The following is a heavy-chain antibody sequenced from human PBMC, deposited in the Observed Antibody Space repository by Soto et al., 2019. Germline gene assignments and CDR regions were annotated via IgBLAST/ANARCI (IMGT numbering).Heavy chain of an antibody. CDR3: ASRYAPSEFDH. J-gene: IGHJ4*02. D-gene: IGHD2-2*01. CDR2: INHSGST. CDR1: GGSFSGHY. V-gene: IGHV4-34*01. Sequence: SETLSLTCAVFGGSFSGHYWSWIRQPPGKGLEWIGDINHSGSTNYNPSLKSRVTIFVDTSKNEFSLKVTSFTAADTGVYFCASRYAPSEFDHWGQGSLVTV.